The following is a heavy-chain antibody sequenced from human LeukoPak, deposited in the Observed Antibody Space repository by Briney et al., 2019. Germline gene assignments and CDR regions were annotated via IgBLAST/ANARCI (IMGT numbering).Heavy chain of an antibody. D-gene: IGHD5-24*01. CDR2: IYYSGNT. CDR3: ARHEEEDGYNAKTLDY. Sequence: SETLSLTCTVSGGSIGSRNYWGRVRQPPGMGLEWIGAIYYSGNTYYNPSLKSRVTISIDTSQNQFFLRLSSVTAADTAVYYCARHEEEDGYNAKTLDYWGQGALVTVSS. V-gene: IGHV4-39*01. J-gene: IGHJ4*02. CDR1: GGSIGSRNY.